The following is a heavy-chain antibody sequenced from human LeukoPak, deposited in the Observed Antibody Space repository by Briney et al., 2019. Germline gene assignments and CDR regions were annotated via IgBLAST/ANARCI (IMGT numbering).Heavy chain of an antibody. Sequence: GGSLRLSCAASGFTFSSYAMHWVRQAPGKGLEYVSAISSNGGSTYYANSVKGRFTISRDNAKNSLYLQMNSLRAEDTALYYCAKDGYSSSWYSKYNWFDPWGQGTLVTVSS. CDR1: GFTFSSYA. V-gene: IGHV3-64*01. D-gene: IGHD6-13*01. CDR3: AKDGYSSSWYSKYNWFDP. J-gene: IGHJ5*02. CDR2: ISSNGGST.